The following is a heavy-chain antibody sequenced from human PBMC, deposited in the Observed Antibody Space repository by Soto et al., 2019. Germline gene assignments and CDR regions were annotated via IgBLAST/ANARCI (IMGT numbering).Heavy chain of an antibody. D-gene: IGHD1-26*01. CDR2: IYWDDNK. CDR3: ARLPSSGSSSYSYSFSDMAV. Sequence: QITLKEYGPTLVTPTQTLTLTCTFSGFSLSTSRVGVAWIRQPPGKALEWLALIYWDDNKRSRPSLESRITTTTDTSEIQVVLTQTNMSSVDTSTYYCARLPSSGSSSYSYSFSDMAVRCQGT. J-gene: IGHJ6*02. V-gene: IGHV2-5*02. CDR1: GFSLSTSRVG.